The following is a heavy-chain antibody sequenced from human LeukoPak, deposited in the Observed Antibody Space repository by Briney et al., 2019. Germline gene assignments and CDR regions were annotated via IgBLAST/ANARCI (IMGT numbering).Heavy chain of an antibody. D-gene: IGHD4-17*01. CDR3: AKQRTTVTSGPLDY. V-gene: IGHV4-39*01. CDR2: IFYSGNT. Sequence: PSETLSLTCAVSGDSISSSSSYWGWIRQPPGKGLEWIGSIFYSGNTYYNPSLKSRVTISVDTSKNQFSLKVSSVTAADTAVYYCAKQRTTVTSGPLDYWGQGTLVTVSS. CDR1: GDSISSSSSY. J-gene: IGHJ4*02.